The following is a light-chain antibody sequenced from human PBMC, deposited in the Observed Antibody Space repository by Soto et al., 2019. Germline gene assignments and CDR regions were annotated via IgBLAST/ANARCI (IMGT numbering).Light chain of an antibody. CDR3: QQYGSSPRA. CDR1: QSVSSN. CDR2: GAS. Sequence: EIVMTQSPATLSVSPGERATLSCRASQSVSSNLAWYQQKPGQAPRLLIYGASTRATGIPASFSGSGSGTEFTLTISSLQSEDFAVYYCQQYGSSPRAFGQGTKVDIK. J-gene: IGKJ1*01. V-gene: IGKV3-15*01.